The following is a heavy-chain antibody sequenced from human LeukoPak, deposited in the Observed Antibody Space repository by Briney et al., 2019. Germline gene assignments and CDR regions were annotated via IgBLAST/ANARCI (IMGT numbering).Heavy chain of an antibody. CDR1: GFTFSNAW. D-gene: IGHD5-24*01. V-gene: IGHV3-7*01. CDR2: IKQDGSEK. J-gene: IGHJ4*02. CDR3: GTGWAVDF. Sequence: GGSLRLSCAASGFTFSNAWMSWVRQAPGKGLECVAIIKQDGSEKYYVDSVKGRFAISRDNAKNSLYRQMNSLSAEDTAVYYCGTGWAVDFWGQGTLVTVSS.